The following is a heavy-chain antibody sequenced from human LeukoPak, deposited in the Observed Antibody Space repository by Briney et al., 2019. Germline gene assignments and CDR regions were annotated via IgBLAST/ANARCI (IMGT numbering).Heavy chain of an antibody. CDR2: INHSGST. J-gene: IGHJ4*02. CDR3: ARLSRSDSSVDVVDY. Sequence: PSETLSLTCAVYGGSFSGYYWSWIRQPPGKGLEWIGEINHSGSTNYNPSLKSRVTISVDTSKNQFSLKLSSVTAADTAVYYCARLSRSDSSVDVVDYWGQGTLVTVSS. CDR1: GGSFSGYY. V-gene: IGHV4-34*01. D-gene: IGHD3-22*01.